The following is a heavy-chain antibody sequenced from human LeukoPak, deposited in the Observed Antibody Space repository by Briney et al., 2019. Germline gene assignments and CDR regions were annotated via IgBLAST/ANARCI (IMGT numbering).Heavy chain of an antibody. D-gene: IGHD2-21*02. CDR1: GFTFSSYA. V-gene: IGHV3-30*04. J-gene: IGHJ4*02. Sequence: GGSLRLSCAASGFTFSSYAMHWVRQAPGKGLEGVAVISYDGSNKYYADSVKGRFTISRDNSKNTLYLQMNSLRAEDTAVYYCAREYCGGDCEVFLTGAFDIWGQGTLVTVSS. CDR3: AREYCGGDCEVFLTGAFDI. CDR2: ISYDGSNK.